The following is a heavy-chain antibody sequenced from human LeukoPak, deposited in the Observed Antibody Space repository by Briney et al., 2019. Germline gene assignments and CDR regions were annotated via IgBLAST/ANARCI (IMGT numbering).Heavy chain of an antibody. Sequence: SETLSLTCTVSGGSISSYYWSWIRQPPGKGLEWIGYIYYSGSTNYNPSLKSRVTISVDTSKNHFSLKLSSVTAADTAVYYCASSALYGSGKGYFDYWGQGTLVTVSS. CDR1: GGSISSYY. D-gene: IGHD3-10*01. J-gene: IGHJ4*02. CDR3: ASSALYGSGKGYFDY. CDR2: IYYSGST. V-gene: IGHV4-59*01.